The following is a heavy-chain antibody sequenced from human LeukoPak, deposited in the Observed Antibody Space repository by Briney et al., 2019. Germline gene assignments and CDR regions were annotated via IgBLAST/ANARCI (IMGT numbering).Heavy chain of an antibody. CDR1: GFTVSSNY. V-gene: IGHV3-21*01. J-gene: IGHJ4*02. Sequence: GGSLRLSCVASGFTVSSNYMSWVRQAPGKGLEWVSSISSSSTYIYYADSVKGRFTISRDNAKNSLYLQMNSLRAEDTAVYYCASDRRWLQSFDYWGQGTLVTVSS. D-gene: IGHD5-24*01. CDR3: ASDRRWLQSFDY. CDR2: ISSSSTYI.